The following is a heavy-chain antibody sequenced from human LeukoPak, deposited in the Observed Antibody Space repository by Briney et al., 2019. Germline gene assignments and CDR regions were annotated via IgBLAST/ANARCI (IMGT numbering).Heavy chain of an antibody. CDR1: GYSISSGYY. CDR2: IYHSGST. V-gene: IGHV4-38-2*02. Sequence: SETLSLTCTVSGYSISSGYYWGWIRQPPGEGLEWIGSIYHSGSTYYNPSLKSRVTISVDTSKNQFSLKLSSVTAADTAVYYCARGGYSYFGWFDPWGQGTLVTVSS. J-gene: IGHJ5*02. D-gene: IGHD5-18*01. CDR3: ARGGYSYFGWFDP.